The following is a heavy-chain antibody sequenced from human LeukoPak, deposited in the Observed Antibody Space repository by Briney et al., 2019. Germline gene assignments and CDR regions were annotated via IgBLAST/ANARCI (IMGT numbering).Heavy chain of an antibody. V-gene: IGHV3-23*01. Sequence: PGGSLRLFCAASGFTFSSYAMSWVRQAPGKGLEWVSGIRGSGGRTYYADSVKGRVTISRVNSKNTLYLQMNSLRAEDTAVYYCAKDWRAGSFDYWGQGTLVTVSS. J-gene: IGHJ4*02. CDR1: GFTFSSYA. D-gene: IGHD3-3*01. CDR3: AKDWRAGSFDY. CDR2: IRGSGGRT.